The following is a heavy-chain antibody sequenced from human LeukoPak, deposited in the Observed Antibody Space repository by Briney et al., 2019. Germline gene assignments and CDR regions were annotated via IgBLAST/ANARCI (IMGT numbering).Heavy chain of an antibody. V-gene: IGHV4-34*01. J-gene: IGHJ4*02. CDR1: GGSFSGYY. D-gene: IGHD6-13*01. CDR3: ARLIAADPQLDS. Sequence: ASETLSLTCAVYGGSFSGYYWTWIRQSPGRGLEWIGYIHHSGDTYQNPSLKSRVTVSSDRSKNQFYLKLSSVTAADTAVYYCARLIAADPQLDSWGQGTLVTVSS. CDR2: IHHSGDT.